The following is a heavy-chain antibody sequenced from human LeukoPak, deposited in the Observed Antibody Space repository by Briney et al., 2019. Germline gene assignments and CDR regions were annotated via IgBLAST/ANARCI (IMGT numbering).Heavy chain of an antibody. CDR2: IDPSGGST. V-gene: IGHV1-46*01. Sequence: ASVKVSCKASGYTFTTYYMHWVRQAPGQGLEWMGIIDPSGGSTSYAQKFQGRVTVTRDTSTSTVYMELSSLRSEDTAVYYCARGRMSFNAGGCFDPWGQGTLVTVSS. CDR1: GYTFTTYY. J-gene: IGHJ5*02. CDR3: ARGRMSFNAGGCFDP. D-gene: IGHD2-2*01.